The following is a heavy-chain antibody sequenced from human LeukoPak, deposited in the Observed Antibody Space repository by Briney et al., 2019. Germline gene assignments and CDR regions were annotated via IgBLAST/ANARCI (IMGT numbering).Heavy chain of an antibody. Sequence: GGSLRLSCAASEFTFSSYAMSWVRQAPGKGLEWVSAISGSGGSTYYADSVKGRFTISRDSSKNTLYLQMNSLRAEDTAVYYCAKDSGSYLPHDAFDIWGQGTMVTVSS. D-gene: IGHD1-26*01. CDR2: ISGSGGST. CDR1: EFTFSSYA. V-gene: IGHV3-23*01. CDR3: AKDSGSYLPHDAFDI. J-gene: IGHJ3*02.